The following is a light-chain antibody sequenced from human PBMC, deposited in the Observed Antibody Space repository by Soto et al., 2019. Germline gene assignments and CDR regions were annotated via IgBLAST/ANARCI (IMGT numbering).Light chain of an antibody. Sequence: DIQLTQSPSFLSASVGDTVTITCLASQGMSTYLAWYQQKPGKVPKLLIRSASTLQSGVPQRFSGCGSGTEFTLTISTLQPDDSGIYYCQQLNGYQLAFGGGTNVEIK. V-gene: IGKV1-9*01. CDR1: QGMSTY. CDR2: SAS. CDR3: QQLNGYQLA. J-gene: IGKJ4*01.